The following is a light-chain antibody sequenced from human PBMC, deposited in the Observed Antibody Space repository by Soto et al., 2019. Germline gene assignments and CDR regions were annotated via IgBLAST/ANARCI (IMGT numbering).Light chain of an antibody. CDR1: QSISSW. J-gene: IGKJ1*01. Sequence: DIQMTQSPSTLSASVGDRVTITCRASQSISSWLAWYQQKPGKAPKLLIYDASNLESGAPSRFSGSGSGTEFTLTISSLQPDDFATYYCQQYSGYSRTFGQGTKVDI. CDR2: DAS. CDR3: QQYSGYSRT. V-gene: IGKV1-5*01.